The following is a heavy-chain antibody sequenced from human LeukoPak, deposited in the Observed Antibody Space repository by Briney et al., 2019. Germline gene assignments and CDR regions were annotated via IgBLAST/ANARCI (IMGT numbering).Heavy chain of an antibody. CDR3: GRTVAGSRNAMDV. CDR1: GLTLSNHW. V-gene: IGHV3-74*01. CDR2: LNSDGSNA. Sequence: GGSLRLSCAASGLTLSNHWMHWVRQAPGKGLMWVSRLNSDGSNAGYADSVKGRFTISRDNAKNTLYLEMNGLRADDTAVYYCGRTVAGSRNAMDVWGQGTTVTVSS. D-gene: IGHD6-19*01. J-gene: IGHJ6*02.